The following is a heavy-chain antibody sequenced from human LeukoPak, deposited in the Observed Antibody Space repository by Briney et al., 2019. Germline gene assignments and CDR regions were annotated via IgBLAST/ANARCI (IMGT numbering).Heavy chain of an antibody. J-gene: IGHJ5*02. V-gene: IGHV4-59*01. CDR1: GDSIGSYY. CDR2: IYYSGST. Sequence: SETLSLTCTVSGDSIGSYYWSWIRQPPGKGLEWIGYIYYSGSTNYNPSLKSRVAISVDTSKNQFSLKLSSVTAADTAVYYCARGGSIFKEYGQNWFDPWGQGTLVTVSS. CDR3: ARGGSIFKEYGQNWFDP. D-gene: IGHD3-16*01.